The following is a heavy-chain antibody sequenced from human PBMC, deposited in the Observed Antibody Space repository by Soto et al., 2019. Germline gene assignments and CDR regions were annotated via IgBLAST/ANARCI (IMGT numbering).Heavy chain of an antibody. CDR1: GFTFSSYS. D-gene: IGHD3-22*01. V-gene: IGHV3-21*01. CDR2: ISSSSSYI. CDR3: ARYAFEYYYDSSGSPGYYGMDV. Sequence: VSLRLSCAASGFTFSSYSMNWVRQAPGKGLEWVSSISSSSSYIYYADSVKGRFTISRDNAKNSLYLQMNSLRAEDTAVYYCARYAFEYYYDSSGSPGYYGMDVWGQGTTVTVSS. J-gene: IGHJ6*02.